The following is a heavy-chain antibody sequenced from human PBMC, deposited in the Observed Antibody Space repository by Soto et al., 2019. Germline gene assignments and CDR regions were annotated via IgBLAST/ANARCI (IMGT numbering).Heavy chain of an antibody. Sequence: EVQLVESGGDLVQPGGSLRLSCAASGFTCSSYDFHWVRQTTGKGLEWVSAIGKAGDTYYAGSVKGRFTISRENAKNSLYLQMNSLRPGDTAVYYCARGAAGFDYWGQGTLVTVSS. CDR3: ARGAAGFDY. CDR2: IGKAGDT. D-gene: IGHD6-19*01. V-gene: IGHV3-13*01. J-gene: IGHJ4*02. CDR1: GFTCSSYD.